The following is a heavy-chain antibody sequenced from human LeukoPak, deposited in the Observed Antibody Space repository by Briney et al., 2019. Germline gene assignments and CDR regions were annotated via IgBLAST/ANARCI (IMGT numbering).Heavy chain of an antibody. CDR2: ISGSGGNT. D-gene: IGHD3-22*01. J-gene: IGHJ4*02. CDR3: AKSPTYYYDTSGYRYFDY. Sequence: GGSLRLSCAASGFTFSNAWMSWVRQAPGKGLEWVSAISGSGGNTYYADSVKGRFTISRDNSKNTLYVQMNSLRAEDTAVYYCAKSPTYYYDTSGYRYFDYWGQGTLVTVSS. V-gene: IGHV3-23*01. CDR1: GFTFSNAW.